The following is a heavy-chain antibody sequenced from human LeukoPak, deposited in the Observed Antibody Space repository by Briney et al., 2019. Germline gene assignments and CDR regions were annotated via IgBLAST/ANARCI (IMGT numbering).Heavy chain of an antibody. V-gene: IGHV4-34*01. D-gene: IGHD5-24*01. CDR2: IHPSGIF. CDR1: GGSCDDYY. CDR3: ARGRDRSKAGDH. Sequence: SETLSLTCAVYGGSCDDYYCSWIRQPPGKGLEWIGEIHPSGIFYYNSSLMSRVTISIDTSKSQFSLRLTSVTAADTGFYYCARGRDRSKAGDHWGQGSLVTASS. J-gene: IGHJ4*02.